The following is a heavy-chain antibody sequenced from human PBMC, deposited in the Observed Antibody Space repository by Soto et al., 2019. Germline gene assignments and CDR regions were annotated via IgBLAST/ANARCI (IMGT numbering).Heavy chain of an antibody. J-gene: IGHJ4*02. CDR3: ARVSRYSDSSGLYYFDY. D-gene: IGHD3-22*01. V-gene: IGHV3-7*01. CDR1: GFTFSSYW. CDR2: IKQDGSEK. Sequence: EVQLVESGGGLVQPGGSLRLSCAASGFTFSSYWLSWVRQAPGKWLEWVANIKQDGSEKYYVESVKGRFTISRDNAKNSLYQQMNNLRAEDTDVYYCARVSRYSDSSGLYYFDYCGQGNLVTVSS.